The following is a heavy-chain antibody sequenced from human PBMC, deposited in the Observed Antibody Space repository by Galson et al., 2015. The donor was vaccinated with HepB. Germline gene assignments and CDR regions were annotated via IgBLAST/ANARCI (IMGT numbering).Heavy chain of an antibody. J-gene: IGHJ5*02. V-gene: IGHV1-2*02. Sequence: SVKVSCKASGYTFTDYYMHWVRQAPGQGLEWMGWINPNRGGTAYAQKFQGRVTMTRDTSISTAFMELTNLTSDDTAFYYCARGSEGYGANWFDPWGQGTLVTVSS. CDR1: GYTFTDYY. D-gene: IGHD4-17*01. CDR2: INPNRGGT. CDR3: ARGSEGYGANWFDP.